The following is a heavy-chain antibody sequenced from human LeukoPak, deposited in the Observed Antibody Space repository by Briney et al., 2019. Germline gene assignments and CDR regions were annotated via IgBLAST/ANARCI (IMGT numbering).Heavy chain of an antibody. Sequence: SETLSLTCTVSGGSISSYYWSWIRQPPGKGLECIGYIYYSGSTNYNPSLKSRVTISVDTSKNQFSLKLSSVTAADTAVYYCARVRGSYLDYWGQGTLVTVSS. D-gene: IGHD1-26*01. CDR3: ARVRGSYLDY. V-gene: IGHV4-59*01. CDR2: IYYSGST. J-gene: IGHJ4*02. CDR1: GGSISSYY.